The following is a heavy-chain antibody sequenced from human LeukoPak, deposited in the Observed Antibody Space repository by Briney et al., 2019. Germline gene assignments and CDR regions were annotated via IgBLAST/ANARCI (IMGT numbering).Heavy chain of an antibody. CDR3: ARDPIVQAGYYYGMDV. CDR1: GYTFTGYY. V-gene: IGHV1-2*02. Sequence: GASVKVSCKASGYTFTGYYMHWVRQAPGQGPGWMGWINPNSGGTNYAQKFQGRVTMTRDTSISTAYMELSRLRSDDTAAYYCARDPIVQAGYYYGMDVWGQGTTVTVSS. D-gene: IGHD2/OR15-2a*01. J-gene: IGHJ6*02. CDR2: INPNSGGT.